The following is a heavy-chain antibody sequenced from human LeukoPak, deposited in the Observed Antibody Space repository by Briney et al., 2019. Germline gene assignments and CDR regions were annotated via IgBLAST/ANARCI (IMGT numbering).Heavy chain of an antibody. CDR3: AKSPRLYYLDV. J-gene: IGHJ6*03. CDR1: GFTFSMFA. V-gene: IGHV3-33*06. D-gene: IGHD3-16*02. CDR2: IRYDGSNK. Sequence: GRSLRLYCAASGFTFSMFAMHWVRQAPGKGLEWVAVIRYDGSNKYYADSVKGRFTISRDNSKNTLYLQMNSLRAEDTAVYYCAKSPRLYYLDVWGKGTTVTVSS.